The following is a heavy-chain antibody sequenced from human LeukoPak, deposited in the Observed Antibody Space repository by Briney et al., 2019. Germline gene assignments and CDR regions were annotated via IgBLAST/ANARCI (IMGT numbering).Heavy chain of an antibody. CDR1: GYTFTSYD. J-gene: IGHJ6*03. Sequence: GASVKVSCKASGYTFTSYDINWVRQATGQGLEWMGWMNPNSGNTGYAQKFQGRVTMTRNTSISTAYMELSSLRSEDTAVYYCARGISGGYSYARKYYYYYMDVWGKGTTVTVSS. CDR2: MNPNSGNT. V-gene: IGHV1-8*01. D-gene: IGHD5-18*01. CDR3: ARGISGGYSYARKYYYYYMDV.